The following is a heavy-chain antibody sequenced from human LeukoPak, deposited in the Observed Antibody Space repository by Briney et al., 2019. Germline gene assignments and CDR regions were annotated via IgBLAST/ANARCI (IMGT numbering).Heavy chain of an antibody. CDR3: ATPPSTVPRGKFDY. J-gene: IGHJ4*02. V-gene: IGHV3-21*06. Sequence: GGSLRLSCAASGFTFSSHSMNWVRQAPGKGLEWVSSINGSSSSIYYADSVKGRFTISRDNAKNSLYLQMNSLRADDTAVYYCATPPSTVPRGKFDYWGQGTLVTVSS. CDR1: GFTFSSHS. D-gene: IGHD4-17*01. CDR2: INGSSSSI.